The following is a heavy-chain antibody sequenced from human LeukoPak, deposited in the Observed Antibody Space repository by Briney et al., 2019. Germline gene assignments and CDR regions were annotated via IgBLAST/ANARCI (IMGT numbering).Heavy chain of an antibody. Sequence: PGGSLRLSCAASGFTFSSYGMHWVRQAPGKGLEWVAVIWYDGSNKYYADSVKGRFTISRDNSKNTLYLQMNSLRAEDTAVYFCVRGDSTGWRSNWYFDLWGRGTLVTVSS. CDR1: GFTFSSYG. CDR3: VRGDSTGWRSNWYFDL. V-gene: IGHV3-33*01. J-gene: IGHJ2*01. D-gene: IGHD3-22*01. CDR2: IWYDGSNK.